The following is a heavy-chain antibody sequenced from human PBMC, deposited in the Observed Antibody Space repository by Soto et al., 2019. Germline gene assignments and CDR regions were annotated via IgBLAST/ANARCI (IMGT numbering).Heavy chain of an antibody. D-gene: IGHD6-13*01. CDR1: GYSFTSYW. Sequence: GESLKISCKGSGYSFTSYWIGWVRQMPGKGLEWMGIIYPGDSDTRYGPSFQGQVTISADKSISTAYLQWSSLKASDTAMYYCARLEYDSSSWSNYYYYYYGMDVWGQGTTVTVSS. CDR2: IYPGDSDT. J-gene: IGHJ6*02. V-gene: IGHV5-51*01. CDR3: ARLEYDSSSWSNYYYYYYGMDV.